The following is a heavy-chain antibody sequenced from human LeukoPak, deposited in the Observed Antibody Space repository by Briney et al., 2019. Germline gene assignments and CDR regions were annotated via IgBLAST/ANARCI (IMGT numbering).Heavy chain of an antibody. Sequence: ASVKVSCKASGYTVTSYYMHWVRQAPGQGLEWMGIINPSGGSTSYAQKFQGRVTMTRDTSTSTVYMELSSLRSEDTAVYYCAREYYDFWSGYYPIKVYYYGMDVWGQGTTVTVSS. V-gene: IGHV1-46*01. CDR1: GYTVTSYY. J-gene: IGHJ6*02. CDR3: AREYYDFWSGYYPIKVYYYGMDV. D-gene: IGHD3-3*01. CDR2: INPSGGST.